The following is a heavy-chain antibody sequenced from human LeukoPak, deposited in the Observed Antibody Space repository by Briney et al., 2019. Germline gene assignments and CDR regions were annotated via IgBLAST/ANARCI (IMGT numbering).Heavy chain of an antibody. CDR2: FDPEDGET. V-gene: IGHV1-24*01. D-gene: IGHD1-14*01. CDR3: ARDPDRHDYGDY. Sequence: ASVKVSCKVSGYTLTELSMHWVRQAPGKGLEWMGGFDPEDGETIYAQKFQGRVTMTRDTSTSTVYMELSSLRSEDTAVYYCARDPDRHDYGDYWGQGTLVTVSS. J-gene: IGHJ4*02. CDR1: GYTLTELS.